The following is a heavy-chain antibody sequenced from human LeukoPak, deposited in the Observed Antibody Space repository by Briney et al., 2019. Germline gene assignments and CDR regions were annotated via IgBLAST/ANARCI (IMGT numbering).Heavy chain of an antibody. CDR2: IYSGGST. V-gene: IGHV3-66*01. Sequence: PGGSLRLSCAASGFTVNSNYMSWVRQAPGKGLEWVSVIYSGGSTYYADSVKGRFTISRDNSKNTLYLQMNSLRAEDTAVYYCASVAAAGLHFDYWGQGTLVTVSS. CDR1: GFTVNSNY. D-gene: IGHD6-13*01. CDR3: ASVAAAGLHFDY. J-gene: IGHJ4*02.